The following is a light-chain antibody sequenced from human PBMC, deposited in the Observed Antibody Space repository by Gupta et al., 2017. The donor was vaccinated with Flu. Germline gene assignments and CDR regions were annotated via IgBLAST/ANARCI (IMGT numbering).Light chain of an antibody. CDR2: EDS. Sequence: QSVFTQPPSVSAAPGQKVTISCSGSSSNIGDKYVSWYKKLPGAAPKLLIYEDSKRPSGIPDRVSGSKSGTSATLGITGLQTGDEADYYCGTWDTSLSAAVFGGGTKLTVL. V-gene: IGLV1-51*02. CDR3: GTWDTSLSAAV. CDR1: SSNIGDKY. J-gene: IGLJ3*02.